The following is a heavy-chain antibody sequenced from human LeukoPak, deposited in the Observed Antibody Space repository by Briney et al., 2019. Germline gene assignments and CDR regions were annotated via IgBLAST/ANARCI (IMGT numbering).Heavy chain of an antibody. CDR2: IYYSGST. Sequence: PSETLSLTCTVSGGSISSGGYYWSWIRQHPGKGLEWIGYIYYSGSTYYNPSLKSRVTISVDTSKNQFSLKLSSVTAADTAVYYCARHTISSDDTAMVVWGQGTLVTVSS. D-gene: IGHD5-18*01. CDR1: GGSISSGGYY. V-gene: IGHV4-31*03. CDR3: ARHTISSDDTAMVV. J-gene: IGHJ4*02.